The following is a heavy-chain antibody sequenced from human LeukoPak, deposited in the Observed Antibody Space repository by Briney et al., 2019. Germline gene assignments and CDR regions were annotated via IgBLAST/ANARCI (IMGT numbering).Heavy chain of an antibody. CDR1: GFTFSSYA. Sequence: PGGSLRLSCAASGFTFSSYAMGWVRQAPGKGLEWVSAISGSGGSTYYADSVKGRFTISRDNSKNTLYLQMNGLRAEDTAVYYCAKGCSSTSCYGLFDYWGQGTLVTVSS. D-gene: IGHD2-2*01. J-gene: IGHJ4*02. CDR2: ISGSGGST. CDR3: AKGCSSTSCYGLFDY. V-gene: IGHV3-23*01.